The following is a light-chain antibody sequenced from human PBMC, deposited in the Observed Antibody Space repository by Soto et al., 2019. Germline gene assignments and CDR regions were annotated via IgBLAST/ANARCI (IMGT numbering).Light chain of an antibody. CDR1: SSDVGYYNF. J-gene: IGLJ3*02. CDR2: DVT. V-gene: IGLV2-11*01. Sequence: QSALTQPRSVSESPGRSVTLSCTGTSSDVGYYNFVSWYQQHPGKAPKLLIYDVTKRPSGVPDRFSGSKSANTASLTISGLQAEDEADYYCCSYAGNYIWVFGGGTKLTVL. CDR3: CSYAGNYIWV.